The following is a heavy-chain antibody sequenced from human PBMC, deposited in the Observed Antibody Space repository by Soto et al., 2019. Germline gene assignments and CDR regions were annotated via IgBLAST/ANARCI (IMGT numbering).Heavy chain of an antibody. V-gene: IGHV1-69*06. J-gene: IGHJ6*02. D-gene: IGHD3-9*01. CDR2: IIPIFGTA. CDR1: GGTFSSYA. CDR3: ARGRLRYFDYYYYGMDV. Sequence: SVKVSCKASGGTFSSYAISWVRQAPGQGLEWMGGIIPIFGTANYAQKFQGRVTITADKSTSTAYMELSSLRSEDTAVYYCARGRLRYFDYYYYGMDVWGQGTTVTVSS.